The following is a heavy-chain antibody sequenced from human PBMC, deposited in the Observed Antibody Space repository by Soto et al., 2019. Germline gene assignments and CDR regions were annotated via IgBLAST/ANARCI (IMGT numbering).Heavy chain of an antibody. Sequence: PSETLAIGCILSGGSIKYYLWGWIRQSPGKGLEWMGYVYSTGSTHYNPSLKSRLTMSVDTSKSHFSLRLTSVTTADTATYYCARADRFGVSISSLDLWGQGILVTVSS. CDR1: GGSIKYYL. CDR3: ARADRFGVSISSLDL. D-gene: IGHD2-8*01. J-gene: IGHJ4*02. V-gene: IGHV4-59*01. CDR2: VYSTGST.